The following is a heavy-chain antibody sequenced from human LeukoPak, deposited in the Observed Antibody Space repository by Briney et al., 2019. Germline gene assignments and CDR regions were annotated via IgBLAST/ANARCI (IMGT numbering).Heavy chain of an antibody. CDR2: IIPIFGTA. CDR3: AREYYYDSSGYYYLGYYYYGMDV. D-gene: IGHD3-22*01. Sequence: SVKVSCKASGGTFSSYAISWVRQAPGQGLEWMGGIIPIFGTANYAQKFQGRVTMTRNTSISTAYMELSSLRSEDTAVYYCAREYYYDSSGYYYLGYYYYGMDVWGQGTTVTVSS. J-gene: IGHJ6*02. CDR1: GGTFSSYA. V-gene: IGHV1-69*05.